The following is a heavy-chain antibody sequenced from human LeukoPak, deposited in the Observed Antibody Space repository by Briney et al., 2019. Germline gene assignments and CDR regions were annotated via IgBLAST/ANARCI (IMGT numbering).Heavy chain of an antibody. Sequence: GASVKVSCKASGYTFTSYGISWVRQAPGQGLEWMGWISAYNGNTNYAQKLQGRVTITADKSTSTAYMELSSLRSEDTAVYYCARSIAVAGSLYWGQGTLVTVSS. J-gene: IGHJ4*02. D-gene: IGHD6-19*01. CDR1: GYTFTSYG. CDR2: ISAYNGNT. CDR3: ARSIAVAGSLY. V-gene: IGHV1-18*01.